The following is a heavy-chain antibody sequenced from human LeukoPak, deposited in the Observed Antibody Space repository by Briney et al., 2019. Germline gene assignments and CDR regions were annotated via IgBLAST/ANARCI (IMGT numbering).Heavy chain of an antibody. V-gene: IGHV3-7*01. CDR1: GFTFSSYW. CDR2: IKQDGSAK. Sequence: GGSLRLSCAASGFTFSSYWMTWVRQAPGKGLEWVANIKQDGSAKYYVDSLRGRFSISRDNVKNSLFLQMNSLRDDDTAVYYCARCPYDSTGYYSVPSHLDYWGQGTLVTVSS. D-gene: IGHD3-22*01. CDR3: ARCPYDSTGYYSVPSHLDY. J-gene: IGHJ4*02.